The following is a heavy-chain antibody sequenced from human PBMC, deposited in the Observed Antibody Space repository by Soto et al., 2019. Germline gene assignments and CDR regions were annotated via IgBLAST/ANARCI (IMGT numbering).Heavy chain of an antibody. CDR1: GGSISSYY. D-gene: IGHD3-3*01. V-gene: IGHV4-59*01. J-gene: IGHJ6*02. CDR3: ARGGITIFGVVTPYYYYYYGMDV. CDR2: IYYSGST. Sequence: SETLSLTCTVSGGSISSYYWSWIRQPPGKGLEWIGYIYYSGSTNYNPSLKSRVTISVDTSKNQFSLKLSSVTAADTAVYYCARGGITIFGVVTPYYYYYYGMDVWGQGTTVTVSS.